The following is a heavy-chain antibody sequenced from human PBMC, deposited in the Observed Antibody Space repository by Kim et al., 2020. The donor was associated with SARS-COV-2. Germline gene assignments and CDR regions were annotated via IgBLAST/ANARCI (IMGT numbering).Heavy chain of an antibody. J-gene: IGHJ6*03. Sequence: VKGRFTISRDNAKNSLYLQMNSLRAEDTAVYYCARDWESSSSEYYYYMDVWGKGTTVTVSS. V-gene: IGHV3-11*06. CDR3: ARDWESSSSEYYYYMDV. D-gene: IGHD6-6*01.